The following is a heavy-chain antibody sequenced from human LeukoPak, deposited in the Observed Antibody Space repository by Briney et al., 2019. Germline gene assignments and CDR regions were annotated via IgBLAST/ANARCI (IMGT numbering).Heavy chain of an antibody. Sequence: GGSLRLSCAASGFTFSSYAMHWVRQAPGKGLEWVSTISSSGYTTYYADSVKGRFTISRDNSKNTLFVQMSSLRVEDTAVYYCAKGPIADRPNWFDPWGQGILVTVSS. V-gene: IGHV3-23*01. CDR2: ISSSGYTT. CDR3: AKGPIADRPNWFDP. D-gene: IGHD6-6*01. J-gene: IGHJ5*02. CDR1: GFTFSSYA.